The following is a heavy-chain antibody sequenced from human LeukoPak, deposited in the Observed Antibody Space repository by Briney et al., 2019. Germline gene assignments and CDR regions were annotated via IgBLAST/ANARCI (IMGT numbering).Heavy chain of an antibody. CDR3: ASHTSGSYRYYFDY. CDR1: GGSINSYY. Sequence: SETLSLTCTVSGGSINSYYWSWIRQPAGKGLEWIGRIYTSGSTNYNPSLKSRVTMSVDTSKNQFSLKLSSVTAADTAVYYCASHTSGSYRYYFDYWGQGTLVTVSS. V-gene: IGHV4-4*07. CDR2: IYTSGST. D-gene: IGHD1-26*01. J-gene: IGHJ4*02.